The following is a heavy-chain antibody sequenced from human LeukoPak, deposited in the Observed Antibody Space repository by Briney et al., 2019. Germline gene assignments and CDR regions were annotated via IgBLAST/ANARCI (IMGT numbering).Heavy chain of an antibody. Sequence: KTSETLSLTCAVYGGSFSGYYWSWIRQPPGKGLEWIGEINHSGSTNYNPSLKSRVTISVDTSKNQFSLKLSSVTAADTAVYYCARVGYCSSTSCYLLDYWGQGTLVTVSS. CDR3: ARVGYCSSTSCYLLDY. CDR1: GGSFSGYY. V-gene: IGHV4-34*01. J-gene: IGHJ4*02. CDR2: INHSGST. D-gene: IGHD2-2*03.